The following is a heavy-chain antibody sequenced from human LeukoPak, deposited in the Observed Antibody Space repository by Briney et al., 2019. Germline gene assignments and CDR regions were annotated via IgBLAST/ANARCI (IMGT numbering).Heavy chain of an antibody. D-gene: IGHD4-23*01. J-gene: IGHJ4*02. CDR1: GGSISSYY. Sequence: SETLSLTCTVSGGSISSYYWGWIRQPAGKGLEWIGRIYTSGSTNYNPSLKSRVTMSVDTSKNQFSLKLSSVTAADTAVYYCARTDYGGNSVPVDYWGQGTLVTVSS. CDR3: ARTDYGGNSVPVDY. V-gene: IGHV4-4*07. CDR2: IYTSGST.